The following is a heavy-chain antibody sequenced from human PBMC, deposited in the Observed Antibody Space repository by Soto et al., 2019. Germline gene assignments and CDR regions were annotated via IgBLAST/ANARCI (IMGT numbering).Heavy chain of an antibody. D-gene: IGHD3-9*01. V-gene: IGHV4-4*08. CDR1: GASIRSYY. J-gene: IGHJ6*02. Sequence: PSETLSLTCSVSGASIRSYYWHWIRQPPGKGLEWIGYVYTSDYTRYSSSLKSRVTISVDTSKNQFSLKLSSVTAADTAVYYCARNRPYYDILTGYYYYYGMDVWGQGTTVTVSS. CDR3: ARNRPYYDILTGYYYYYGMDV. CDR2: VYTSDYT.